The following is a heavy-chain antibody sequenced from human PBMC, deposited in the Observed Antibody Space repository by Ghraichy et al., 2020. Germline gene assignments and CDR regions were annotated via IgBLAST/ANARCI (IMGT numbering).Heavy chain of an antibody. D-gene: IGHD3-10*01. CDR3: AREELYYYGSGRAEWDY. Sequence: GGSLRLSCAASGFTFSSYSMNWVRQAPGKGLEWVSSFSSSSSYIYYADSVKGRFTISRDNAKNSLYLQMNSLRAEDTAVYYCAREELYYYGSGRAEWDYWGQGTLVTVSS. CDR2: FSSSSSYI. J-gene: IGHJ4*02. V-gene: IGHV3-21*01. CDR1: GFTFSSYS.